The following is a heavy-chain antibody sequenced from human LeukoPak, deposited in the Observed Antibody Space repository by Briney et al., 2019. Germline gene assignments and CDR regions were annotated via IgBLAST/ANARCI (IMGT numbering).Heavy chain of an antibody. CDR1: GFTFSSYW. D-gene: IGHD3-22*01. V-gene: IGHV3-74*01. CDR3: ARISYDSSCYYDY. J-gene: IGHJ4*02. Sequence: PGGSLRLSRAASGFTFSSYWMHWVRQAPGKGLVWVSHIHSDGSGTTYADSVKGRFTISRDNAKNTLFLQMNSLRAGDTAVYYCARISYDSSCYYDYWGQGTLVTVSS. CDR2: IHSDGSGT.